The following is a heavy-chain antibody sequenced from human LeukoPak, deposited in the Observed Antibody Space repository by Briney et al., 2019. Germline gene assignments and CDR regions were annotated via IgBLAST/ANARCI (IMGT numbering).Heavy chain of an antibody. CDR1: GGSISPYY. D-gene: IGHD1-26*01. Sequence: SETVSLTCSVSGGSISPYYWSRIRQPPGKGLEWIAYIHYSGSTNYNPSLKSRVTISVDTSKNQFSLKLSSVTAADTAVYYCARGDTGNYYYFDYWGQGTLVTVSS. CDR2: IHYSGST. CDR3: ARGDTGNYYYFDY. V-gene: IGHV4-59*01. J-gene: IGHJ4*02.